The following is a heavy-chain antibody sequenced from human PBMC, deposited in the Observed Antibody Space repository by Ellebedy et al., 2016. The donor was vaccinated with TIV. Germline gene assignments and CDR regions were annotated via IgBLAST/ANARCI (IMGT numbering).Heavy chain of an antibody. CDR1: EYSFSRFD. V-gene: IGHV1-8*01. J-gene: IGHJ5*02. D-gene: IGHD6-6*01. CDR3: ATGGTKGEYRWLDP. Sequence: AASVKVSCKASEYSFSRFDIHWLRQATGQGLAWMGWLNSNSGHTGCAQKFQGRLSLTRNSSISTAYMELSSLTSEDTAVYYCATGGTKGEYRWLDPWGQGTQVTVSS. CDR2: LNSNSGHT.